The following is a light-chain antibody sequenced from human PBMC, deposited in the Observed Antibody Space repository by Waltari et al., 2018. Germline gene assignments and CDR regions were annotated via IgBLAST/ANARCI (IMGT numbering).Light chain of an antibody. J-gene: IGLJ3*02. Sequence: QAVVTQEPSLTVSPGGTVTLTCASSTGAVTSGHYPYWFQQKPGQAPRTLIYNTSIKHSRTPARFSGSLLGGKAALTLSGAQPEDEADYYCFLSYSGTRWLFGGGTKLTVL. CDR2: NTS. CDR3: FLSYSGTRWL. CDR1: TGAVTSGHY. V-gene: IGLV7-46*01.